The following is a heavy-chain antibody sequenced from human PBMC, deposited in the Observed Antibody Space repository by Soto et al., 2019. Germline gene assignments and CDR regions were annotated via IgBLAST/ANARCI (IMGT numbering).Heavy chain of an antibody. Sequence: GESLKISCKVSGYSFTTNWIAWVRQRPGKGLEWMGSIFPDDSDTRYSPSFQGQVAISVDKAVTTAYLQWSSLKASDSAMYYCARLIGSSSWFDLWGQGALVTVSS. CDR3: ARLIGSSSWFDL. J-gene: IGHJ5*02. V-gene: IGHV5-51*01. D-gene: IGHD2-2*01. CDR1: GYSFTTNW. CDR2: IFPDDSDT.